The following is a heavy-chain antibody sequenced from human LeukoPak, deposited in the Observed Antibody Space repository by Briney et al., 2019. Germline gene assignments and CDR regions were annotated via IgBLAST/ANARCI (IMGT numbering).Heavy chain of an antibody. Sequence: PGGSLRLSCAASGFTFRSYPMTWVRRAPGKGLEWVSAISGSGGSTYYADSVKGRFTISRDNSNNTLYLQMSSLRAEDTAVYYCAKEERESYWGQGTLVTVSS. CDR3: AKEERESY. J-gene: IGHJ4*02. CDR2: ISGSGGST. CDR1: GFTFRSYP. V-gene: IGHV3-23*01. D-gene: IGHD5-24*01.